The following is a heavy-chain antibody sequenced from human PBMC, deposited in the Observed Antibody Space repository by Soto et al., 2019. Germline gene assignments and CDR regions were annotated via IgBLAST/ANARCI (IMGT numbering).Heavy chain of an antibody. D-gene: IGHD1-7*01. J-gene: IGHJ6*02. CDR1: GFTFSSYG. CDR2: IWYDGSNK. CDR3: ARDGGVTGTTHYYYYGMDV. V-gene: IGHV3-33*01. Sequence: QVQLVESGGGVVQPGRSLRLSCAASGFTFSSYGMHWVRQAPGKGLEWVAVIWYDGSNKYYADSVKGRFTISRDNSKNTLYLQMNSLRAEDTAVYYCARDGGVTGTTHYYYYGMDVWGQGTTVTVSS.